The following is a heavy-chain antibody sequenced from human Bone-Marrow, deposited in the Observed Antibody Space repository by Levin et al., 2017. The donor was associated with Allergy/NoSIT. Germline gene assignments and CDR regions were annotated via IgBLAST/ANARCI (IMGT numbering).Heavy chain of an antibody. CDR3: AKGWAANADYVEH. CDR2: VSGSGDTT. J-gene: IGHJ4*02. V-gene: IGHV3-23*01. CDR1: GFTFNTYA. D-gene: IGHD3-16*01. Sequence: GGSLRLSCAASGFTFNTYAMSWVRQAPGKGLEWVSSVSGSGDTTFYADSVKGRFTISRDNSKNTLSLQVNSLRGEDTAVYYCAKGWAANADYVEHWGQGTLVTVSS.